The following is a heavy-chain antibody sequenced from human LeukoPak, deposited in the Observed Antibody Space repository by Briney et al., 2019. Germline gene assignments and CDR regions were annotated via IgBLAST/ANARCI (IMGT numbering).Heavy chain of an antibody. Sequence: ASVKVSCKASGYTFTSYYMHWVRQAPGQGLEWMGIINPSGGSTSYAQKFQGRVTMTRDTSTSTVYMELSSLRSEDTAVYYCARVRVAMVPNYYGMDVWGQGTTVTVSS. CDR3: ARVRVAMVPNYYGMDV. V-gene: IGHV1-46*01. J-gene: IGHJ6*02. D-gene: IGHD3-10*01. CDR1: GYTFTSYY. CDR2: INPSGGST.